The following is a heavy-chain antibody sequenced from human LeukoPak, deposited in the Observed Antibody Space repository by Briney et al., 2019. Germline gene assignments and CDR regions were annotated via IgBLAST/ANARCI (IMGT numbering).Heavy chain of an antibody. CDR1: GFTFTRYA. D-gene: IGHD6-19*01. Sequence: GGSLRLSCAASGFTFTRYAMTWVRQAPGRGLEWVSTISGDGDGAYYPDSVKGRFTTSRDNAKNTLYLQMNSLRAEDTAVYYCAKESSSRGWYGPDYWGQGTLVIVSS. CDR2: ISGDGDGA. CDR3: AKESSSRGWYGPDY. J-gene: IGHJ4*02. V-gene: IGHV3-23*01.